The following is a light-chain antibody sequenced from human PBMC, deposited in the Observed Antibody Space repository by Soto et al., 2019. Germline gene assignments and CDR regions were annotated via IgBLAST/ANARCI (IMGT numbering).Light chain of an antibody. CDR1: SSNIGSNY. V-gene: IGLV1-47*01. CDR3: ASWDDSLSGVV. J-gene: IGLJ2*01. Sequence: QSVLTQPPSASGTPGQSVTISCSGSSSNIGSNYVFWYQQLPGTAPKVLIYRNNQRPSGGPDRFSGSKSGTSASLAISGLRSEDEADYYCASWDDSLSGVVFGGGTQLTVL. CDR2: RNN.